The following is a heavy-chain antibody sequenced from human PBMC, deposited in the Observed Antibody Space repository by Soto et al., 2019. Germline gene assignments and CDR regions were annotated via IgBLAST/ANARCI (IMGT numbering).Heavy chain of an antibody. V-gene: IGHV1-46*01. Sequence: ASVKVSCKASGYTFTSYYMHWVRQAPGQGLEWMGIINPSGGSTSYAQKFQGRVTMTRDTSTSTVYMELSSLRSEDTAVYYCASTVIAAAGSFWFGHWGQGTLVTVS. D-gene: IGHD6-13*01. CDR2: INPSGGST. J-gene: IGHJ5*02. CDR3: ASTVIAAAGSFWFGH. CDR1: GYTFTSYY.